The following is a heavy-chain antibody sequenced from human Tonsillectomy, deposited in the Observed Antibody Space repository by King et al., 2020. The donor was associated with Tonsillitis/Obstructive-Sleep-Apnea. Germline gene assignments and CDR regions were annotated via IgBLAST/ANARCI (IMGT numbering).Heavy chain of an antibody. J-gene: IGHJ4*02. CDR1: GFTFSYYW. Sequence: VQLVESGGGLVQPGGSLRLSCAASGFTFSYYWMSWVRQAPGKGLEWVANIKQDGSEKDYVDSVKGRFTISRDNAKNSLYLQLNILRAEDTAVYYCARDYSYGFDYWGQGTLVTVSS. CDR2: IKQDGSEK. V-gene: IGHV3-7*03. CDR3: ARDYSYGFDY. D-gene: IGHD5-18*01.